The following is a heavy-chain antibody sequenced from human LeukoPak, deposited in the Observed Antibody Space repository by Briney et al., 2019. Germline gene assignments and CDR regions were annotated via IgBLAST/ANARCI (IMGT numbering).Heavy chain of an antibody. Sequence: ASVTVSCKASGYTFTGYYMHWVRQAPGQGLEWMGRINPNSGGTNYAQKFQGRVTMTRDTSISTAYMELSRLRSDDTAVYYCAREDYGDYDFDYWGQGTLVTVSS. J-gene: IGHJ4*02. CDR3: AREDYGDYDFDY. CDR2: INPNSGGT. D-gene: IGHD4-17*01. CDR1: GYTFTGYY. V-gene: IGHV1-2*06.